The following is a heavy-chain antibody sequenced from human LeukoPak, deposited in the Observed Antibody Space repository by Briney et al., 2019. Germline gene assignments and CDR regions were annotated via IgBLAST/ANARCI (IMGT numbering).Heavy chain of an antibody. CDR1: GYTFTSYD. J-gene: IGHJ5*02. CDR2: MNPNSGNT. V-gene: IGHV1-8*01. D-gene: IGHD1-26*01. Sequence: GASVKVSCKASGYTFTSYDINWVRQATGQGLEWMGWMNPNSGNTSYAQKFQGRATMTRNTSISTAYMELSSLRSEDTAVYYCARDWEGSFDPWGQGTLVTVSS. CDR3: ARDWEGSFDP.